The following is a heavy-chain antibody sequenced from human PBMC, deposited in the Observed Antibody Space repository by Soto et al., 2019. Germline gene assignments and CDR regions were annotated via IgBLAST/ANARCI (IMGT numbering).Heavy chain of an antibody. V-gene: IGHV2-5*02. D-gene: IGHD2-15*01. CDR2: IYWDDDK. Sequence: PTLVNPTQTLTLTCTFSGFSFTTSGVGVGWIRQPPGKALEWLALIYWDDDKRYSPSLKSRLTITKDTSKNQVVLTMTNMDPVDTATYYCAHRRLRGFCSGGSCYSLFSPWGQGTLVTVSS. CDR3: AHRRLRGFCSGGSCYSLFSP. J-gene: IGHJ5*02. CDR1: GFSFTTSGVG.